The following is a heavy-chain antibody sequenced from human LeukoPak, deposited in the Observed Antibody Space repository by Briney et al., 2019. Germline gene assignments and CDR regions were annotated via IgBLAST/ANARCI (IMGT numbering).Heavy chain of an antibody. J-gene: IGHJ4*02. V-gene: IGHV1-18*01. CDR1: GYTFSNYG. D-gene: IGHD1-26*01. CDR3: TRGPPVSTGGYSYFDD. CDR2: ISAYSGDT. Sequence: ASVKVSCKASGYTFSNYGIHWVRQAPGQAPEWTGWISAYSGDTNYAKKLQGRATMTTDKSMNTAYMELRSLTFDDTAVYYCTRGPPVSTGGYSYFDDWGQGTLVTVSS.